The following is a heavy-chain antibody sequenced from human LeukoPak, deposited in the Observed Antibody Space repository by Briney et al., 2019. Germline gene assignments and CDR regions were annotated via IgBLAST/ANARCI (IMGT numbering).Heavy chain of an antibody. Sequence: GGSLRLSCAASGFTFSNYAMHWVRQAPGKGLEYVAAISSNGSSTYYANSVKGRFTISRDNSNNTLNLQMGSLRAEDMAVYYCARRLRGYAFDIWGQGTMVTVSS. CDR1: GFTFSNYA. CDR3: ARRLRGYAFDI. V-gene: IGHV3-64*01. D-gene: IGHD4-23*01. J-gene: IGHJ3*02. CDR2: ISSNGSST.